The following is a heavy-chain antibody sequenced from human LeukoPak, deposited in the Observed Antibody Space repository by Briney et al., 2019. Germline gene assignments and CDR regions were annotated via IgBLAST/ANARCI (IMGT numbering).Heavy chain of an antibody. V-gene: IGHV3-13*01. CDR3: ARASYSGSYYGRVYYFDY. CDR1: GFTFSSYD. Sequence: PGGSLRLSCAASGFTFSSYDMHWVRQATGKGLEWVSAIGTAGDTYYPGSVKGRFTISRENAKNSLYLQMNSLRAGDTAVYYCARASYSGSYYGRVYYFDYWGQGTLVTVSS. D-gene: IGHD1-26*01. J-gene: IGHJ4*02. CDR2: IGTAGDT.